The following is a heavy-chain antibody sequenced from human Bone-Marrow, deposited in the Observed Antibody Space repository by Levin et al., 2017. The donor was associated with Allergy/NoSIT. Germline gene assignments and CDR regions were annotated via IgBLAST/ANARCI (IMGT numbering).Heavy chain of an antibody. CDR3: AKDISSSWSTGDLDY. D-gene: IGHD6-13*01. Sequence: PGGSLRLSCAASGFTFSTYAINWVRQAPGKGLEWVSSIRGSGGSTYYADSVKGRFTISRDNSKNTLYLQMTSLRVEDTAVYYCAKDISSSWSTGDLDYWGQGTLVTVSS. J-gene: IGHJ4*02. CDR1: GFTFSTYA. CDR2: IRGSGGST. V-gene: IGHV3-23*01.